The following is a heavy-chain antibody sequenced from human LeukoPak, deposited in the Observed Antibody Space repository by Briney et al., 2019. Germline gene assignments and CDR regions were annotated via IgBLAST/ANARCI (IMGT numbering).Heavy chain of an antibody. D-gene: IGHD2-2*01. CDR1: GGSFSGYY. CDR3: ARATSSTRHYYYYGVDV. Sequence: PSETLSLTCAVYGGSFSGYYWSWIRQPPGKGLEWIGEINHSGSTNYNPSLKSRVTISVDTSKNQFSLKLSSVTAADTAVYYCARATSSTRHYYYYGVDVWGQGTTVTVSS. J-gene: IGHJ6*02. V-gene: IGHV4-34*01. CDR2: INHSGST.